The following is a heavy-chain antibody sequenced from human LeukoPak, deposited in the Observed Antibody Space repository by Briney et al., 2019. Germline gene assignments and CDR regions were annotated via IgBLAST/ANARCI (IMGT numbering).Heavy chain of an antibody. CDR2: INQDGSEE. V-gene: IGHV3-7*01. Sequence: GGSLRLSCAASGFIFSTTWMNWVRQAPGKGLEWVANINQDGSEEFYVDSVKGRFTISRDNAKNSLYLQMNSLRAEDTAVYYCARDPPSGYDSPGDWGQGTLVTVSS. D-gene: IGHD3-22*01. CDR3: ARDPPSGYDSPGD. CDR1: GFIFSTTW. J-gene: IGHJ4*02.